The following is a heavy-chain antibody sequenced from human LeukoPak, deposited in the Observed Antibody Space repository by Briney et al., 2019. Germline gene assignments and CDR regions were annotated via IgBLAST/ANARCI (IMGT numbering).Heavy chain of an antibody. Sequence: SETLSLTCTVSGGSINSYNWNWIRQPPGRGLEWIGYISYNGSPDYNPSFKSRVTMSVDTSQGQFSLRLSSVTAADTAVYYCARFRGTSSWHQEVFDYWGQGAPVTVSS. D-gene: IGHD2-15*01. CDR2: ISYNGSP. CDR3: ARFRGTSSWHQEVFDY. V-gene: IGHV4-59*08. J-gene: IGHJ4*02. CDR1: GGSINSYN.